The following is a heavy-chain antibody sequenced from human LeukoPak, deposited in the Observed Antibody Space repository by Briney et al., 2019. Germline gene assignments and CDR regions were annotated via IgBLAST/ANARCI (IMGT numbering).Heavy chain of an antibody. D-gene: IGHD6-19*01. CDR2: ISHDGSNK. CDR1: EFTFSDYA. CDR3: AKELLRLWPDLTAGAFDI. Sequence: PGGSLRLSCAVSEFTFSDYAMHWVRQAPGKGLEWVAVISHDGSNKLYADSVKGRFTISRDNSKNTLYLQMSSLTAEDTAVYYCAKELLRLWPDLTAGAFDIWGQGTMVTVSS. V-gene: IGHV3-30-3*01. J-gene: IGHJ3*02.